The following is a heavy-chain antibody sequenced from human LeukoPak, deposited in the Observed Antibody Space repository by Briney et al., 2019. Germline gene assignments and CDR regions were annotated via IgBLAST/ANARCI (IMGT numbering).Heavy chain of an antibody. CDR1: GGSISSYY. CDR3: ARVHSSWYVNWFDP. CDR2: IYYSGST. J-gene: IGHJ5*02. D-gene: IGHD6-13*01. Sequence: SETLSPTCTVSGGSISSYYWSWIRQPPGKGLEWIGYIYYSGSTNYNPSLKSRVTISVGTSKNQFSLKLSSVTAADTAVYYCARVHSSWYVNWFDPWGQGTLVTVSS. V-gene: IGHV4-59*01.